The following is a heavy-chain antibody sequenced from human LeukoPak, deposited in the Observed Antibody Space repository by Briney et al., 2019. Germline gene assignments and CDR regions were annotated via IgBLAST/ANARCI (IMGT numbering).Heavy chain of an antibody. CDR1: GGSITSSSYY. CDR2: FYYSGST. Sequence: PSETLSLTCTVSGGSITSSSYYWGWIRQPPGKGLEWIGNFYYSGSTYYNPSLKSRVAISVDTSKNQLSLNLTSVTAADTAVYYCARDVAYNYGVYYYYAMDVWGQGTTVTVSS. V-gene: IGHV4-39*07. D-gene: IGHD3-10*01. CDR3: ARDVAYNYGVYYYYAMDV. J-gene: IGHJ6*02.